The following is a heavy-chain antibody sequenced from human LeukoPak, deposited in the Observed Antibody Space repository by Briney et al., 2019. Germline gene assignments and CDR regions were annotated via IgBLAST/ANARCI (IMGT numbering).Heavy chain of an antibody. CDR2: INHSGST. V-gene: IGHV4-34*01. J-gene: IGHJ6*02. CDR1: GGSFSGYY. Sequence: SETLSLTCAVYGGSFSGYYWSWIRQPPGKGLEWIGEINHSGSTNYNPSLKSRVTISVDTSKNQFSLKLSSVTAVDTAVYYCARGRDIVVVPAAGGGMDVWGQGTTVTVSS. CDR3: ARGRDIVVVPAAGGGMDV. D-gene: IGHD2-2*01.